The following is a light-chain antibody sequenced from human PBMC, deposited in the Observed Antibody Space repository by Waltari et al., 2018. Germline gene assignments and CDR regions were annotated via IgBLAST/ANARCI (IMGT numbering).Light chain of an antibody. CDR3: CSYAGSYTFV. CDR1: SSNVGGYYF. J-gene: IGLJ2*01. V-gene: IGLV2-11*01. Sequence: QSALTPPPSASGPPGQSVTLSCTGTSSNVGGYYFFSWYQQHPGKAPKFMIYDVNKRPSGVPDRFSGSKSGNTASLTISGLQAEDEADYYCCSYAGSYTFVFGGGTKLTVL. CDR2: DVN.